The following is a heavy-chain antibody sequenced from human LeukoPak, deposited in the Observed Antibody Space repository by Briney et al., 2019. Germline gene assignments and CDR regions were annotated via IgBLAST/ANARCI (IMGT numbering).Heavy chain of an antibody. CDR2: IKRDGSEK. CDR1: GFTFSTYY. Sequence: GRSLRLSCAASGFTFSTYYMSWVRQAPGKGLEWVANIKRDGSEKYYVDSVKGRFTISRDNANNLLYLQMNSLRAEDTAVYYCARDLYYGSGSYFDWGQGSLVIVSS. CDR3: ARDLYYGSGSYFD. D-gene: IGHD3-10*01. J-gene: IGHJ4*02. V-gene: IGHV3-7*04.